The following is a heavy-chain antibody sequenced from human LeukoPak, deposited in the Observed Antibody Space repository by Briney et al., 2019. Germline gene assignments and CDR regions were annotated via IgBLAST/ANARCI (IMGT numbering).Heavy chain of an antibody. CDR3: ARRTRIADAFDI. CDR1: GGSISSYY. Sequence: SETLSLTCTVSGGSISSYYWSWIRQPPGKGLVWIGYIYYSGSTNYNPSLKSRVTISVDTSKNQFSLKLSSVTAADTAVYYCARRTRIADAFDIWGQGTMVTVSS. J-gene: IGHJ3*02. D-gene: IGHD2/OR15-2a*01. V-gene: IGHV4-59*01. CDR2: IYYSGST.